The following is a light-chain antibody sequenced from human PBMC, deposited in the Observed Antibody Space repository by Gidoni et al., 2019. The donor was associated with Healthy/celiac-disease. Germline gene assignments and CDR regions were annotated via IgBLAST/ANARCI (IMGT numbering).Light chain of an antibody. V-gene: IGKV4-1*01. CDR3: QQYYSTPVH. J-gene: IGKJ2*01. CDR1: QSVLYSSNNKNY. Sequence: DIVIPQSPASLAVSLGERATINCKSSQSVLYSSNNKNYLAWCQQKPGQPPKLLIYWASTRESGVPDRCSGSGSGTDFTLTISSLQAEDVAVYYCQQYYSTPVHFXQXTKLEIK. CDR2: WAS.